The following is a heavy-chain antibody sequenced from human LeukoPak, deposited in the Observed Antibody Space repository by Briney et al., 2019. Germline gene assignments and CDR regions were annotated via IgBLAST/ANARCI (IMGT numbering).Heavy chain of an antibody. J-gene: IGHJ4*02. D-gene: IGHD6-13*01. CDR1: GGSFSGYY. Sequence: SETLYLTCAVYGGSFSGYYWSWIRQPPGKGLEWIGEINHSGSTNYNPSLKSRVTISVDTSKNQFSLKLSSVTAADTAVYYCARVREQQLVDFDYWGQGTLVTVSS. CDR2: INHSGST. V-gene: IGHV4-34*01. CDR3: ARVREQQLVDFDY.